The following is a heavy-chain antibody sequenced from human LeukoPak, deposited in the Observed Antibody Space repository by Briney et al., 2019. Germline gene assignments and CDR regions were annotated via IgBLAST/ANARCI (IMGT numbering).Heavy chain of an antibody. CDR3: ARGPRWTRQSGGLGY. J-gene: IGHJ4*02. CDR1: GYTFTSYD. D-gene: IGHD2-15*01. Sequence: ASVKVSCKASGYTFTSYDINWVRQATGQGLGWMGWMNPNSGNTGYAQKFQGRVTMTRNTSISTAYMELSGLRSEDTAVYYCARGPRWTRQSGGLGYWGQGTLVTVSS. V-gene: IGHV1-8*01. CDR2: MNPNSGNT.